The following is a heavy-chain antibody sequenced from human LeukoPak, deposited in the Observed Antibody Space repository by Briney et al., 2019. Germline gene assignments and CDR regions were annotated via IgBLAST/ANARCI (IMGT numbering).Heavy chain of an antibody. CDR3: TTDLVPDILTGHYEKEDY. D-gene: IGHD3-9*01. CDR2: IKSRTDGGTT. Sequence: GGSLRLSCAASGFTFSNAWMSWVRQAPGKGLEWVGRIKSRTDGGTTDYPAPVKGRFTISRDDSKNTLYLQMNSLKTEDTAVYYCTTDLVPDILTGHYEKEDYWGQGTLVTVSS. J-gene: IGHJ4*02. CDR1: GFTFSNAW. V-gene: IGHV3-15*01.